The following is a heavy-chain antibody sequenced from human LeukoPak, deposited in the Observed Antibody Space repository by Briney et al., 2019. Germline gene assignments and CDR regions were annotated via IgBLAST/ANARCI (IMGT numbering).Heavy chain of an antibody. J-gene: IGHJ5*02. CDR1: GDSVSSNSAA. V-gene: IGHV6-1*01. CDR2: TYYRSNWFN. CDR3: AKNYGDSNWFDP. D-gene: IGHD4-17*01. Sequence: SQTLSLTCAISGDSVSSNSAAWNWTRQSPSRGLEWLGRTYYRSNWFNDFALSVKSRITINPDTSKNQFSLQLNSVTPEDTAVYYCAKNYGDSNWFDPWGQGILVTVSS.